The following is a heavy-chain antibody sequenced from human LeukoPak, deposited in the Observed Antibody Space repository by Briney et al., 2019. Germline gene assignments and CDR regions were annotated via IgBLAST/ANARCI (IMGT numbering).Heavy chain of an antibody. CDR3: ARVAQYLVGASSTAFFEY. J-gene: IGHJ4*02. V-gene: IGHV4-4*07. CDR2: ISTLGST. CDR1: GGSISSYY. D-gene: IGHD1-26*01. Sequence: SETLSHTCIVSGGSISSYYWNWIRQPAGKGLEWIGHISTLGSTNYNPSLKSRVSMSVDTSNYHFSLKLSFVTAADTAIYYCARVAQYLVGASSTAFFEYWGQGTLVTVSS.